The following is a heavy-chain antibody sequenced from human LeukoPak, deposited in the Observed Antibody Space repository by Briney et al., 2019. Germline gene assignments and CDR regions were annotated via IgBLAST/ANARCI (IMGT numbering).Heavy chain of an antibody. CDR3: ARVRSRGWGGYDPLSRGMDV. J-gene: IGHJ6*04. CDR1: GFTFSSYE. Sequence: GGSLRLSCAASGFTFSSYEMNWVRQAPGKGLEWVSYISSRGSTIYYADSVKGRFTISRDNATNSLYLQMNSLRADDTAVYYCARVRSRGWGGYDPLSRGMDVWGKGTTVTVCS. CDR2: ISSRGSTI. V-gene: IGHV3-48*03. D-gene: IGHD5-12*01.